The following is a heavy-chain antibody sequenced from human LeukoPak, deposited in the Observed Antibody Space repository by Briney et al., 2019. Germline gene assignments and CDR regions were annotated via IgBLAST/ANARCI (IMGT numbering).Heavy chain of an antibody. D-gene: IGHD3-3*01. J-gene: IGHJ4*02. CDR1: GFTFSSYS. CDR2: ISSSSSTI. CDR3: ARAYKPLDYDFWSGYPY. V-gene: IGHV3-48*01. Sequence: GGSLRLSCAASGFTFSSYSMNWVRQAPGKGLEWVSYISSSSSTIYYADSVKGRFTISRDNAKNSLYLQMHSLRAEDTAVYYFARAYKPLDYDFWSGYPYWGQGTLVTVSS.